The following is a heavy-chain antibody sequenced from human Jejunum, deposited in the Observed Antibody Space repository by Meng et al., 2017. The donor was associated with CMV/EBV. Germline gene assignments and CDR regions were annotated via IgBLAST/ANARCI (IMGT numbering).Heavy chain of an antibody. CDR2: ISSSGSRA. CDR1: GFNFSNYE. D-gene: IGHD6-19*01. J-gene: IGHJ5*02. V-gene: IGHV3-48*03. Sequence: SGFNFSNYEMSWVRQAPRKGLEWLSSISSSGSRAYYAESVKGRFTISRDNAKNLLYLQMNSLRAEDTAIYYCASNLGQWLDWFDPWGQGTRVTVSS. CDR3: ASNLGQWLDWFDP.